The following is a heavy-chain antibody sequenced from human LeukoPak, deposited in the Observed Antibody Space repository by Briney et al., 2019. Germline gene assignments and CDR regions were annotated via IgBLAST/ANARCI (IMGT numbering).Heavy chain of an antibody. CDR2: IGSSSSYI. Sequence: GGTLRLSCAASGFTFSSYSMNWVRQAPGKGLEWVSSIGSSSSYIYYADSVKGRFTISRDNAKNSLYLQMNSLRAEDTAVYYCARVKGWYSPGAFDIWGQGTMVTVSS. CDR1: GFTFSSYS. CDR3: ARVKGWYSPGAFDI. V-gene: IGHV3-21*01. D-gene: IGHD1-14*01. J-gene: IGHJ3*02.